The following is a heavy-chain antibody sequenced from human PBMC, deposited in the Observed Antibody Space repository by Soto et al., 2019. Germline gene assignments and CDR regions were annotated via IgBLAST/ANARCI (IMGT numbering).Heavy chain of an antibody. Sequence: SETLSLTCTVSGGSISSGDYSWSWIRQPPGKGLEWLGYINYSGSTYYNPSLKRRVSISGDTSKNQFSLKLSSVTAADTAVYYCARDPGSSWYWYFNLWGRGTLVTVSS. CDR3: ARDPGSSWYWYFNL. V-gene: IGHV4-30-4*01. D-gene: IGHD6-13*01. J-gene: IGHJ2*01. CDR1: GGSISSGDYS. CDR2: INYSGST.